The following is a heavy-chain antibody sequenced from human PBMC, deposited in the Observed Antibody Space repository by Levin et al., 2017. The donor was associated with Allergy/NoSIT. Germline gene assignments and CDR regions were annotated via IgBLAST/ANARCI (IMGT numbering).Heavy chain of an antibody. D-gene: IGHD1-26*01. J-gene: IGHJ4*02. Sequence: GGSLRLSCAASGFAFNTFAMNWVRQAPGQGLEWVSSVSDGGDYTFYTDSVKGRFIISRDNSKNTIYLQMNSLRAEDTAIYFCAKDDGAAYYSFDCWGQGTLVTVSA. CDR3: AKDDGAAYYSFDC. V-gene: IGHV3-23*01. CDR2: VSDGGDYT. CDR1: GFAFNTFA.